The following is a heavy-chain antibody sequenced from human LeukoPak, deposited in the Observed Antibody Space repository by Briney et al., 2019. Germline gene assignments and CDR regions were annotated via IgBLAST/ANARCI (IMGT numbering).Heavy chain of an antibody. CDR1: GFTFSSYG. CDR3: AKDGSIYYDFWSGPFDY. V-gene: IGHV3-30*18. J-gene: IGHJ4*02. CDR2: ISYDGSNK. D-gene: IGHD3-3*01. Sequence: GGSLRLSCAASGFTFSSYGMHWVRQAPGKGLEWVAVISYDGSNKFYADSVKGRFTISRDNSKNTLYLQMNSLRAEDTAVYYCAKDGSIYYDFWSGPFDYWGQGTLVTVSS.